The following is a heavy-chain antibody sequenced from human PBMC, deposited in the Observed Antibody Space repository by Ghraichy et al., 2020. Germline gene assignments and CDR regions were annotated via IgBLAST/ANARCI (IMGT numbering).Heavy chain of an antibody. CDR2: ISGSGGST. Sequence: GESLNISCAASGFTFSSYAMSWVRQAPGKGLEWVSAISGSGGSTYYADSVKGRFTISRDNSKNTLYLQMNSLRAEDTAVYYCAKPGTWGRIVGATYDYWGQGTLVTVSS. CDR1: GFTFSSYA. CDR3: AKPGTWGRIVGATYDY. D-gene: IGHD1-26*01. J-gene: IGHJ4*02. V-gene: IGHV3-23*01.